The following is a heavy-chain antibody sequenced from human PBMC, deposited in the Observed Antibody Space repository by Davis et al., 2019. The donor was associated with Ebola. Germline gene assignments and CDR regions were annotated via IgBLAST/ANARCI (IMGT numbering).Heavy chain of an antibody. Sequence: MPSETLSLTCTVSGGSISSGGYYWSWIRQHPGKGLEWIGYIYYSGSTYYNPSLKSRVTISVDTSKNQFSLKLSSVTAADTAVYYCARGSSGQQLVAWFDYWGQGTLVTVSS. CDR1: GGSISSGGYY. J-gene: IGHJ4*01. CDR2: IYYSGST. D-gene: IGHD6-13*01. V-gene: IGHV4-31*03. CDR3: ARGSSGQQLVAWFDY.